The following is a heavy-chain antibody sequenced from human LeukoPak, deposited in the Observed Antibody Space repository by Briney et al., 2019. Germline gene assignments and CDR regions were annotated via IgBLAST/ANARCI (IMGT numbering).Heavy chain of an antibody. CDR1: GGSFSDYY. CDR2: INHGGST. V-gene: IGHV4-34*01. CDR3: ARGPSRLLLTP. J-gene: IGHJ4*02. D-gene: IGHD3-22*01. Sequence: SETLSLTCAVYGGSFSDYYWSWIRQPPGKGLEWIGEINHGGSTNYNPSLKSRVTISVDTSKNQFSLKLSSVTAADTAVYYCARGPSRLLLTPWGQGTLVTISS.